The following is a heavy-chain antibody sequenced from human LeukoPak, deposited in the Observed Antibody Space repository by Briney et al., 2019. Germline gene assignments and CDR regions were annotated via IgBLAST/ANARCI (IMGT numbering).Heavy chain of an antibody. Sequence: SETLSLTCNVSGGSISSSSYYWGWIRQPPGKGLEWIGSIYHSGSTFYNPSLKSRVTISVDTSKNQFSVKLSSVTAADTAVYYCARVRYSGSYRFDYWGQGTLVTVSS. CDR3: ARVRYSGSYRFDY. CDR2: IYHSGST. V-gene: IGHV4-39*07. D-gene: IGHD1-26*01. J-gene: IGHJ4*02. CDR1: GGSISSSSYY.